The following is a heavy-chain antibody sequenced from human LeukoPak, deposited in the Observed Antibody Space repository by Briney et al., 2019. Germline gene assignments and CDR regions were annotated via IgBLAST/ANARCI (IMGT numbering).Heavy chain of an antibody. D-gene: IGHD3-22*01. J-gene: IGHJ4*02. Sequence: SETLSLTCTVSGGSISSYYWSWIRQPAGKGLEWIGRIYSSGSTNYNPSLKSRVTMSVDTSKNQFSLKLNSLTAADTAVYYCVRDGYYYDRGGGKRFDYWGQGTLVTVSS. CDR3: VRDGYYYDRGGGKRFDY. CDR2: IYSSGST. CDR1: GGSISSYY. V-gene: IGHV4-4*07.